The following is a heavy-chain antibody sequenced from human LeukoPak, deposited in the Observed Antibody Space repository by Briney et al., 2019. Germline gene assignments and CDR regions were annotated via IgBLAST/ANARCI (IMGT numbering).Heavy chain of an antibody. Sequence: SETLSLTCTVSGGSISSSSYYSGWIRQPPGKGPEWIGSIYYSGSTYYNPSLKSRVTISVDTSKNQFSLKLSSVTAADTTVYYCARLDIVATIFDYWGQGTLVTVPS. D-gene: IGHD5-12*01. J-gene: IGHJ4*02. CDR3: ARLDIVATIFDY. V-gene: IGHV4-39*01. CDR1: GGSISSSSYY. CDR2: IYYSGST.